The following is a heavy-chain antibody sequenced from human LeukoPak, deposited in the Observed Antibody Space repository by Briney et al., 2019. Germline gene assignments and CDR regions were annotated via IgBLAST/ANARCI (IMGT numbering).Heavy chain of an antibody. D-gene: IGHD5-18*01. CDR2: IWYDGSNK. J-gene: IGHJ4*02. CDR3: ARANGQLWTTPDY. CDR1: GFTFSSYG. Sequence: GGSLRLSCAASGFTFSSYGMHWVRQAPGKGLEWVAVIWYDGSNKYYVDSVKGRFTISRDNSKNTLYLQMNSLRPEDTAVYFCARANGQLWTTPDYWGQGTLVTISS. V-gene: IGHV3-33*01.